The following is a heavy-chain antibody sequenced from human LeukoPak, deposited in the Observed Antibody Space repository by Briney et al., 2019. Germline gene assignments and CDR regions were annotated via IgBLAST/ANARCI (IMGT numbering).Heavy chain of an antibody. D-gene: IGHD6-19*01. Sequence: SETLSLTCAVYSGSFSGYYWSWIRQPPGKGLEWTGEINHSGSTNYNPSLKSRVTISVDTSKNQFSLKLSSVTAADTAVYYCARALSRAAVAAPDYWGQGTLVTVSS. CDR3: ARALSRAAVAAPDY. CDR2: INHSGST. J-gene: IGHJ4*02. V-gene: IGHV4-34*01. CDR1: SGSFSGYY.